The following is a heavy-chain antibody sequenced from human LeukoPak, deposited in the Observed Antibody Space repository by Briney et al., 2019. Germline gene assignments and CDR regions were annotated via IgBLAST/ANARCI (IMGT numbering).Heavy chain of an antibody. CDR1: GFTFSSYL. V-gene: IGHV3-74*01. J-gene: IGHJ6*03. CDR2: INSDGSST. Sequence: PGGSLRLSCAASGFTFSSYLMHWVRQAPGQGLVWVSRINSDGSSTSYADSVKGRFTISRDNAKNTLYLQMNSLRAEDTAVYYCARGPQGYYYYYYMDVWGKGTTVTVSS. CDR3: ARGPQGYYYYYYMDV.